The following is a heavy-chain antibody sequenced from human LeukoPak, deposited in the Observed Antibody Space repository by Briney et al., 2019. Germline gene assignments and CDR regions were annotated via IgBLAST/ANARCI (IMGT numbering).Heavy chain of an antibody. D-gene: IGHD6-19*01. Sequence: PSETLSLTCTVSGGSISSYYWSWIRQPPGKGLEWIGYIHYSGSTNYNPSLKGRVTISVDTSKNQFSLKLSSVTAADTAVYYCARRGEAVAGTGYYYYGMDVWGQGTTVTVSS. V-gene: IGHV4-59*08. CDR3: ARRGEAVAGTGYYYYGMDV. J-gene: IGHJ6*02. CDR2: IHYSGST. CDR1: GGSISSYY.